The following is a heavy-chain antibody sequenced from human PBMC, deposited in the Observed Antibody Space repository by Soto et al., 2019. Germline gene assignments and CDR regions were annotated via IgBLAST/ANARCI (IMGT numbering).Heavy chain of an antibody. J-gene: IGHJ4*02. CDR3: AKARTTVTTGPYDF. CDR1: GITFSNYA. CDR2: ISGSGGST. Sequence: GGSLRLSCAASGITFSNYAMSWVRQAPGKGLEWVSAISGSGGSTFHTDSVEGRFTISRDNSRNTLHLQMNSLRAEDTAVYYCAKARTTVTTGPYDFWGQGTRVTVSS. D-gene: IGHD4-17*01. V-gene: IGHV3-23*01.